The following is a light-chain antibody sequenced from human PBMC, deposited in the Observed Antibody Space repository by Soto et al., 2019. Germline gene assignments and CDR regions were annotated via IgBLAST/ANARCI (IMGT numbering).Light chain of an antibody. J-gene: IGKJ4*01. V-gene: IGKV1-39*01. CDR1: QSISSW. CDR2: GGS. Sequence: DIQMTQSPSTLSASVGDRVTITCRASQSISSWLAWYQQKPGKAPNLLIHGGSILQSGVPPRFSGGGGGTDLNLKISSMKPEDFASYYCKQIYTIPITSGGGTKV. CDR3: KQIYTIPIT.